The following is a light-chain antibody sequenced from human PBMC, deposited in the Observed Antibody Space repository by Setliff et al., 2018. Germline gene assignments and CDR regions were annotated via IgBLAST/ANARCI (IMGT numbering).Light chain of an antibody. CDR2: EVN. V-gene: IGLV2-8*01. J-gene: IGLJ1*01. CDR3: SSYAGSRNFYV. Sequence: QSVLTQPPYASGSPGQSVTISCTGTSSDIGGYNYVSWYQQHPGKAPKLMIYEVNKRPSGVPDRFSGSKSGNTASLTVSGLQAEDEADYYCSSYAGSRNFYVFGTGTKSPS. CDR1: SSDIGGYNY.